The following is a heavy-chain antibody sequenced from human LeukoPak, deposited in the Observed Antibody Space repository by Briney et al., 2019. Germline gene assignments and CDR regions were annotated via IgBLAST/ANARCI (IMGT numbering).Heavy chain of an antibody. J-gene: IGHJ4*02. D-gene: IGHD4-23*01. CDR1: GGTFSSYA. CDR2: IIPIFGTA. Sequence: ASVKVSCKASGGTFSSYAISWVRQAPGRGLEWMGGIIPIFGTANYAQKFQGRVTITADESTSTAYMELSSLRSEDTAVYYCARGGPVVTTSFDYWGQGTLVTVSS. CDR3: ARGGPVVTTSFDY. V-gene: IGHV1-69*13.